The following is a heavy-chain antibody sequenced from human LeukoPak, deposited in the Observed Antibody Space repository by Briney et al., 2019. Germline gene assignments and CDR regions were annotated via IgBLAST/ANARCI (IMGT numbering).Heavy chain of an antibody. Sequence: GASVKVSCKASGYTFTDYYMHWVRQAPGQGLEWMGWINPNSGGTNYAPTFQGRVTVTRDTSMRTAYMELTRLRSDDTAVYYCARKAMAAPAIPFDYWGQGTLVTVSS. D-gene: IGHD2-2*02. CDR1: GYTFTDYY. J-gene: IGHJ4*02. CDR2: INPNSGGT. V-gene: IGHV1-2*02. CDR3: ARKAMAAPAIPFDY.